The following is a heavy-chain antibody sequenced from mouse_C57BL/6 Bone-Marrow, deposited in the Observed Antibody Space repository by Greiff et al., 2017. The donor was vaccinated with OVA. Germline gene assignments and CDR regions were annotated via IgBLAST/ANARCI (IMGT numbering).Heavy chain of an antibody. CDR1: GYTFTSYW. J-gene: IGHJ1*03. Sequence: QVQLQQPGAELVKPGASVKLSCKASGYTFTSYWMHWVKQRPGQGLEWIGMFHPNSGSTNYNEKFKSKATLTVDKSSSTAYMQLSSLTSEDSAVYYCARKRVVAPYWYFDVWGTGTTVTVSS. V-gene: IGHV1-64*01. CDR3: ARKRVVAPYWYFDV. D-gene: IGHD1-1*01. CDR2: FHPNSGST.